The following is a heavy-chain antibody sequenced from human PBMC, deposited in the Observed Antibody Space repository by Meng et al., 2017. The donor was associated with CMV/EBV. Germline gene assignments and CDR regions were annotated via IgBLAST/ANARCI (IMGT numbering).Heavy chain of an antibody. CDR3: ARDLNWNYVRGAFDI. CDR2: ISYDGSNK. V-gene: IGHV3-30-3*01. CDR1: GFTFSSYA. Sequence: GESLKISCAASGFTFSSYAMHWVRQAPGKGLEWVAVISYDGSNKYYADSVKGRFTISRDNSKNTLYLQMNSLRAEGTAVYYCARDLNWNYVRGAFDIWGQGTMVTVSS. D-gene: IGHD1-7*01. J-gene: IGHJ3*02.